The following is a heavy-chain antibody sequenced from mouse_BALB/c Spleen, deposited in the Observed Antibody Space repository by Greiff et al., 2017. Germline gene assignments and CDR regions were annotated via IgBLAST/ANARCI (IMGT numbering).Heavy chain of an antibody. Sequence: QVQLQQSGAELAKPGASVKMSCKASGYTFTSYWMHWVKQRPGQGLEWIGYINPSTGYTEYNQKFKDKATLTADKSSSTAYMQLSSLTSEDSAVYYCARGGLPYYYFDYWGQGTTLTVSS. D-gene: IGHD2-4*01. V-gene: IGHV1-7*01. J-gene: IGHJ2*01. CDR2: INPSTGYT. CDR1: GYTFTSYW. CDR3: ARGGLPYYYFDY.